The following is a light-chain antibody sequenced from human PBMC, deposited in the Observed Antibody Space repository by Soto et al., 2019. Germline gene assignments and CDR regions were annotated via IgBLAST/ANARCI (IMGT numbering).Light chain of an antibody. CDR2: AAS. Sequence: DIQLTQSPSFLSASVGDRVTITCRASQGISSYLAWYQQKPGKAPKLLIYAASTLQSGVPSRFSGSGPGTEFTLTISSLQPEDVATYYCQRYNSVPITFGQGTRLEIK. J-gene: IGKJ5*01. CDR3: QRYNSVPIT. V-gene: IGKV1-9*01. CDR1: QGISSY.